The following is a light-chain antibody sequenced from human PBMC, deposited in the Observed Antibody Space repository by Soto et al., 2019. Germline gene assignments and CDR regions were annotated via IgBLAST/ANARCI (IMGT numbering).Light chain of an antibody. V-gene: IGLV2-8*01. J-gene: IGLJ3*02. CDR3: SSFASSNTWV. CDR2: EVT. CDR1: SSDVGAYNY. Sequence: QSALTQPPSASGSPGQSVTISCTGTSSDVGAYNYVSWYQQHAGKAPKLVIYEVTKRPSGVPDRFSGSKSANTASLTVSGXXXXXXXXXYCSSFASSNTWVFGGGTKLTVL.